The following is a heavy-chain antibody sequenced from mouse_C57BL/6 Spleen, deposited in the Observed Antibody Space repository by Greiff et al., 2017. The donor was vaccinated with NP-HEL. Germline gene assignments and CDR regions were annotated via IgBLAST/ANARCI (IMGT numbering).Heavy chain of an antibody. J-gene: IGHJ4*01. D-gene: IGHD1-1*01. CDR2: IYPGDGDT. Sequence: VQLVESGAELVKPGASVKISCKASGYAFSSYWMNWVKQRPGKGLEWIGQIYPGDGDTNYNGKFKGKATLTADKSSSTAYMQLSSLTSEDTAVYYCASSYGGRAMEDWGKGTSVTVSS. V-gene: IGHV1-80*01. CDR3: ASSYGGRAMED. CDR1: GYAFSSYW.